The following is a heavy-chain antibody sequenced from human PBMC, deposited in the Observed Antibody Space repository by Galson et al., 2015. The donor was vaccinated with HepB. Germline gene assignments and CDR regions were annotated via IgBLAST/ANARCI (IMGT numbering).Heavy chain of an antibody. CDR3: ARSLPPGYCSSTSCYRFAFDI. D-gene: IGHD2-2*01. Sequence: VKVSCKASGGTFSSYAISWVRQAPGQGLEWMGGIIPIFGTANYAQKFQGRVAITADKSTSTAYMELSSLRSEDTAVYYCARSLPPGYCSSTSCYRFAFDIWGQGTMVTVSS. CDR2: IIPIFGTA. J-gene: IGHJ3*02. CDR1: GGTFSSYA. V-gene: IGHV1-69*06.